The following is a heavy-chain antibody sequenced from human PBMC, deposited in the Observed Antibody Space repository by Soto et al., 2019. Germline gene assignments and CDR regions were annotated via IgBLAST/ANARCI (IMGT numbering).Heavy chain of an antibody. Sequence: QVQLLQSGAEVKKPGASVKVSCKASGYTLTSSAISWVRKAPGQGLEWMGWISDYNGNTNYAEKLQGRVTMTTDTSTTTAYRELRRLRSDATALYYCARSGTPAGYWGQGTLVTVSS. CDR2: ISDYNGNT. CDR1: GYTLTSSA. CDR3: ARSGTPAGY. D-gene: IGHD3-10*01. J-gene: IGHJ4*02. V-gene: IGHV1-18*01.